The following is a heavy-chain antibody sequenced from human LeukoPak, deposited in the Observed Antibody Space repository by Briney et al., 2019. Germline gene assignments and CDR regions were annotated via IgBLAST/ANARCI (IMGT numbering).Heavy chain of an antibody. D-gene: IGHD6-6*01. CDR3: ARRGSSSSPYYYGMDV. CDR2: INPNSGGT. J-gene: IGHJ6*02. CDR1: GYTFTGYY. V-gene: IGHV1-2*04. Sequence: ASVKVSCKASGYTFTGYYMHWVRQAPGQGLEWMGWINPNSGGTNYAQKFQGWVTMTRDTSISTAYMELSRLRSDDTAVSYCARRGSSSSPYYYGMDVWGQGTTVTVSS.